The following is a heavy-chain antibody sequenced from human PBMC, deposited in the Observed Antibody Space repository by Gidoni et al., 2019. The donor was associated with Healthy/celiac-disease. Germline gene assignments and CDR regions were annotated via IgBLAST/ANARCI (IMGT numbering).Heavy chain of an antibody. V-gene: IGHV3-23*01. D-gene: IGHD3-9*01. CDR3: AKDYYDILTGPPVYYFDY. Sequence: EVQLLESGGGLVQPGGSLRLSCAASGFTFSSYAMSWVRQAPGKGLEWVSAISGSGGSTYYPDSVKGRFTIARDNSKNTLYLQMNSLRAEDTAVYYCAKDYYDILTGPPVYYFDYWGQGTLVTVSS. CDR2: ISGSGGST. J-gene: IGHJ4*02. CDR1: GFTFSSYA.